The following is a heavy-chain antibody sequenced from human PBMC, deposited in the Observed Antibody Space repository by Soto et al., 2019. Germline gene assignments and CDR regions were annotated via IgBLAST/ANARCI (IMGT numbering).Heavy chain of an antibody. CDR3: AKEGPITNWYFDY. Sequence: GGSLRLSCAASGFTFGSSALHWVRQAPGKGLEWVTVISYDGNVAYYADSVKGRFTSSRDNSKNTLYLQMNSLRTEDTAVYYCAKEGPITNWYFDYWGQGTLVTVSS. V-gene: IGHV3-30*04. CDR2: ISYDGNVA. CDR1: GFTFGSSA. D-gene: IGHD1-1*01. J-gene: IGHJ4*02.